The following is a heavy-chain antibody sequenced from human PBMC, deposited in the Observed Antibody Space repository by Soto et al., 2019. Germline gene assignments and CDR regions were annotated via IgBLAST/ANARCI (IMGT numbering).Heavy chain of an antibody. V-gene: IGHV1-69*08. J-gene: IGHJ6*02. CDR1: GGTFSSYT. Sequence: QVQLVQSGAEVKKPGSSVKVSCKASGGTFSSYTISWVRQAPGQGLEWMGRIIPILGIANYAQKFQGRVTITADKSTSTAYMELSSLRSDDTAVYYCARDWRTVTDYYYYGMDVWGQGTTVTVSS. CDR3: ARDWRTVTDYYYYGMDV. CDR2: IIPILGIA. D-gene: IGHD4-17*01.